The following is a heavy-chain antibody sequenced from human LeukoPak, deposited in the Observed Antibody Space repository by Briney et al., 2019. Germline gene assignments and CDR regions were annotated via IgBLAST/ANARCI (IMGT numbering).Heavy chain of an antibody. CDR1: GFTFSSSD. D-gene: IGHD2-15*01. V-gene: IGHV3-13*01. J-gene: IGHJ4*02. CDR2: IGTIGDT. Sequence: GGSLRLSCAASGFTFSSSDMHWVRQPTGKGLEWVSAIGTIGDTYYPGSVKGRFTISRDNSKNTLYLQMGSLRAEDTAVYYCARDNCSGGSCYYDYWGQGTLVTVSS. CDR3: ARDNCSGGSCYYDY.